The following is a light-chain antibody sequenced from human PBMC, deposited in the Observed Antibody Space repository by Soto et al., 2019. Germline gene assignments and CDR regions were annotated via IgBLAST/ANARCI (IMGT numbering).Light chain of an antibody. CDR1: QSVNNNY. CDR2: DAS. Sequence: EIVLTQSPGTLSLSSGERATLSCRASQSVNNNYLAWFQQKPGQAPRLLIYDASSRATGIPDRFSGSGSGTEFTLSISRLEPEEFAVYYCQQYGSSPRSFGQGTKVEIK. V-gene: IGKV3-20*01. J-gene: IGKJ1*01. CDR3: QQYGSSPRS.